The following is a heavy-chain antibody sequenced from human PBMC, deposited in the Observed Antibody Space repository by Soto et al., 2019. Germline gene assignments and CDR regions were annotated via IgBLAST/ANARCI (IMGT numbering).Heavy chain of an antibody. CDR3: ARDVFQEDV. V-gene: IGHV3-30-3*01. Sequence: QVQLVESGGGVVQPGRSLRLSCAASGFTFSSYAMHWVSQAPGKGLEWVAVILSDGSNKWYVDSVKGRFTISRDNSKNTLYLQMNSLRAEDTAVYYCARDVFQEDVWGQGTTVTVSS. CDR2: ILSDGSNK. J-gene: IGHJ6*02. CDR1: GFTFSSYA.